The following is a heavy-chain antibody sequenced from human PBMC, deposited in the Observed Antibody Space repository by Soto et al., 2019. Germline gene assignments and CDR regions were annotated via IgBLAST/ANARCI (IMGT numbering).Heavy chain of an antibody. CDR1: GFIVSSNY. D-gene: IGHD3-10*01. Sequence: EVQLVETGGGLIQPGGSLRLSCAASGFIVSSNYMSWVRQAPGKGLEWVSIIYSGGSTYYADSVKGRITISRDNSKNTLYLQMNSLRAEDTAVYYCAGSYFYGSGSYYPYYYYGMDVWGQGTTVTVSS. CDR3: AGSYFYGSGSYYPYYYYGMDV. J-gene: IGHJ6*02. V-gene: IGHV3-53*02. CDR2: IYSGGST.